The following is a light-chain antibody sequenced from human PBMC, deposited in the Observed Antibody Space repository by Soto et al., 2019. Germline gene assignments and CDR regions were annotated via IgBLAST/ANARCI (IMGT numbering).Light chain of an antibody. V-gene: IGKV1-9*01. CDR1: QHISNY. Sequence: DIQMTQSPSSLSASVGDRITIVCQAPQHISNYLNWYQQKPGKAPKLLIYAASTLQSGVPSRFSGSGSETDFTLTISSLQPEDFATYYCQQLNSYPLTFGGGTKVDIK. CDR2: AAS. CDR3: QQLNSYPLT. J-gene: IGKJ4*01.